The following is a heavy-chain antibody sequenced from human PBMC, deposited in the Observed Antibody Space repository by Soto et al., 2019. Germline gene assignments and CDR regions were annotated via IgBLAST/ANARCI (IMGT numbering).Heavy chain of an antibody. V-gene: IGHV1-18*01. J-gene: IGHJ5*02. CDR3: ARDLGYCRSGTCYREWFDP. Sequence: QVQLVQSGAEVKKPGASVKVSCKASGYTFTTHGISWVRQVPGQGLEWMGWVRGDNGHTNYAQSLHGRVTMTTDTSTTTAYMEMRSQTSDDTAVYYCARDLGYCRSGTCYREWFDPWGQGTLVTVSS. CDR2: VRGDNGHT. CDR1: GYTFTTHG. D-gene: IGHD2-15*01.